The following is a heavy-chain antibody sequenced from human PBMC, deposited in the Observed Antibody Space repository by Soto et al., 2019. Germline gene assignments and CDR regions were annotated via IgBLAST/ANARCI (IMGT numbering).Heavy chain of an antibody. CDR3: ARRFCSGGSCYSDSPRVFLDY. V-gene: IGHV4-59*08. CDR1: GGSISSYY. Sequence: SETLSLTCTVSGGSISSYYWSWIRQPPGKGLEWIGYIYYSGSTNYNPSLKSRVTISVDTSKNQFSLKLSSVTAADTAVYYCARRFCSGGSCYSDSPRVFLDYWGQGTLVTVSS. D-gene: IGHD2-15*01. CDR2: IYYSGST. J-gene: IGHJ4*02.